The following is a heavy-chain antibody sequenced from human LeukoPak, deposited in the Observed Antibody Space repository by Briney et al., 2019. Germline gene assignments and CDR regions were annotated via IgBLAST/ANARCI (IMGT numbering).Heavy chain of an antibody. CDR2: ISAYNGNT. D-gene: IGHD4-23*01. J-gene: IGHJ6*02. CDR3: AREDLNNYPERWYYYYGMDV. V-gene: IGHV1-18*01. Sequence: GASVKVSCKASGYTFTSYGISWVRQAPGQGLEWMGWISAYNGNTNHAQKLQGRVTMTTDTSTSTAYMELRSLRSDDTAVYYCAREDLNNYPERWYYYYGMDVWGQGTTVTVSS. CDR1: GYTFTSYG.